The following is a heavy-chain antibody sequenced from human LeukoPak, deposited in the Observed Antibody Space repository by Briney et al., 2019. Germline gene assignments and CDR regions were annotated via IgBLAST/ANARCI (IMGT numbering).Heavy chain of an antibody. CDR2: ISSSGSTI. J-gene: IGHJ6*04. V-gene: IGHV3-48*03. CDR3: AELGITMIGGV. Sequence: PGGSLRLSCAASGFTFSNYAINWVRQAPGKGLEWVSYISSSGSTIDYADSVKGRFTISRDNAKNSLYLQMNSLRAEATAVYYCAELGITMIGGVWGKGTTVTISS. D-gene: IGHD3-10*02. CDR1: GFTFSNYA.